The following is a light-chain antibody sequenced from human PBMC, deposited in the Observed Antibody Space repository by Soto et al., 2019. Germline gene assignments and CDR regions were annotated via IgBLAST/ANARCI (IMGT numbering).Light chain of an antibody. Sequence: QSVLTQPPSASGTPGQRVTISCSGSSSNIGSNTVNWYQQFPGTATKLLIYSNDQRPSGVPDRFSGSRSGTSASLAISWLQSEDEADYYGGTWEDGLNGVVFGGGTKLTVL. J-gene: IGLJ2*01. CDR2: SND. CDR1: SSNIGSNT. V-gene: IGLV1-44*01. CDR3: GTWEDGLNGVV.